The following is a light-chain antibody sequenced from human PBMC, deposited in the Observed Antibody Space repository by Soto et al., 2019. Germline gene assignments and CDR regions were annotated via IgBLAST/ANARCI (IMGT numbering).Light chain of an antibody. CDR1: QSVSNNY. Sequence: DIVLTQSPGTLSLSPGKRATLTCRASQSVSNNYLAWYQQKPGQAPRLLIYGASNRATGIPDRFSGRGSGTDFTLTISRLEPEDFAVYYCQQYGSSGTFGQGTRWIS. CDR2: GAS. CDR3: QQYGSSGT. V-gene: IGKV3-20*01. J-gene: IGKJ1*01.